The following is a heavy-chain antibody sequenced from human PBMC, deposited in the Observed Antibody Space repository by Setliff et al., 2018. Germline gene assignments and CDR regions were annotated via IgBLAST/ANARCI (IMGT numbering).Heavy chain of an antibody. CDR2: INHSGST. J-gene: IGHJ4*02. CDR1: GGSFSGYS. Sequence: KTSETLSLTCAVYGGSFSGYSWSWIRQPPGKGLEWIGKINHSGSTNYNPSLKSRVTISVDTSKNQFSLNLTSVTAADTAFYYCARARSLDFDYWGPGTLVTVSS. V-gene: IGHV4-34*01. CDR3: ARARSLDFDY.